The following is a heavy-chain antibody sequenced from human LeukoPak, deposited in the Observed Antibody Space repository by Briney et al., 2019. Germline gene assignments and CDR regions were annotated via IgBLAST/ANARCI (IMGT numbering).Heavy chain of an antibody. J-gene: IGHJ4*02. CDR1: GDSISSHY. V-gene: IGHV4-59*11. Sequence: PSETLSLTCTVSGDSISSHYWSWIRQPPGKGLEWIGYIHNSGSANYNASLKSRVTMSVDTSKNQFSVKLTFVAAADTAVYYCARGGWSLDYWGQGTLVSVSS. CDR2: IHNSGSA. D-gene: IGHD6-19*01. CDR3: ARGGWSLDY.